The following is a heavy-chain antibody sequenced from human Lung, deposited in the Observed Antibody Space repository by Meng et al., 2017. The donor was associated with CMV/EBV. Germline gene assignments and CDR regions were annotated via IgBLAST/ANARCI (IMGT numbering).Heavy chain of an antibody. CDR2: IGHDGNNE. CDR3: GRDYINSVDH. V-gene: IGHV3-30*02. Sequence: VQLVESGGGVVQPGGSLRLSCATSGFTFGIYAMHWVRQAPGKGLEWLAFIGHDGNNEQYADSMKGRFTISRDNFNTLYLQMKSLTDEDTALYYCGRDYINSVDHWGQGTLVTVSS. D-gene: IGHD2-2*02. J-gene: IGHJ4*02. CDR1: GFTFGIYA.